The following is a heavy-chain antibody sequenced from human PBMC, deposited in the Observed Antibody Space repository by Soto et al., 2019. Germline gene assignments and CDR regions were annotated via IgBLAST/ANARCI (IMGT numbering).Heavy chain of an antibody. Sequence: GGSLRLSCAASGFTFSRYWMHWVRQGPGKGLVWVSRINGDGSSTSYADSVKGRFTISRDNGKNTLYLQMKSLRAEDTAVYYCARVGDYGDYRIDYWGQGTLVTVSS. D-gene: IGHD4-17*01. CDR2: INGDGSST. V-gene: IGHV3-74*01. CDR1: GFTFSRYW. CDR3: ARVGDYGDYRIDY. J-gene: IGHJ4*02.